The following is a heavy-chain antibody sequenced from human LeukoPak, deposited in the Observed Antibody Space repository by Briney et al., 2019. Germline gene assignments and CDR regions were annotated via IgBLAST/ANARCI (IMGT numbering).Heavy chain of an antibody. Sequence: PGGSVRLSCVVSGFTFIDYGMSWVRQAPGKGLEWVSTIRASGDRTYYAESVKGRFTMSGDKSKNTLYLQMSNLRAEDTAVYHCAVLAVPAVGYWGQGTLVIVSS. CDR3: AVLAVPAVGY. J-gene: IGHJ4*02. CDR2: IRASGDRT. V-gene: IGHV3-23*01. CDR1: GFTFIDYG. D-gene: IGHD2-15*01.